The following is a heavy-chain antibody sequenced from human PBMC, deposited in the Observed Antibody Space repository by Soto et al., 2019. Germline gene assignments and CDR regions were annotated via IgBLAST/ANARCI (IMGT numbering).Heavy chain of an antibody. CDR2: IKSKTAGGTT. D-gene: IGHD4-4*01. CDR3: TTDRFYSPVDS. CDR1: GFTFSNAW. J-gene: IGHJ4*02. V-gene: IGHV3-15*01. Sequence: VQLVESGGGLVKPGGSLRLSCSASGFTFSNAWMSWVRRAPGKGLEWVGRIKSKTAGGTTDYAAPVKGRFVISRDDSKNTLYLQMYSLKTEERALYYCTTDRFYSPVDSWGQGTLVTVSS.